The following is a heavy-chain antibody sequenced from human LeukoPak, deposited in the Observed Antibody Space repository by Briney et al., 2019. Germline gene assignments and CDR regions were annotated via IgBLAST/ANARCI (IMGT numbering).Heavy chain of an antibody. CDR3: TTLRPYIQPR. J-gene: IGHJ3*01. D-gene: IGHD5-18*01. V-gene: IGHV3-30*04. Sequence: HTGGSLRLSCAASGFTFSSYAMHWVRQAPGKGLEWVAVISYDGSNKYYADSVKGRFTISRDNSKNTLYLQMNSLRAEDTAVYYCTTLRPYIQPRWGQGTMVTVSS. CDR2: ISYDGSNK. CDR1: GFTFSSYA.